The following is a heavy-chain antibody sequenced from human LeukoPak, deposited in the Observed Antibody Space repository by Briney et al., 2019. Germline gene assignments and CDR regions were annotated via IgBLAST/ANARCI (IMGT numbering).Heavy chain of an antibody. CDR1: GGSFSGYY. Sequence: SETLSLTCAVYGGSFSGYYWSWIRQPPGKGLEWIGEINHSGSTNYNPSLKSRVTISVDTSKNQFSLKLSSMTAADTAVYYCARGGVGATTRFDYWGQGTLVTVSS. J-gene: IGHJ4*02. V-gene: IGHV4-34*01. D-gene: IGHD1-26*01. CDR3: ARGGVGATTRFDY. CDR2: INHSGST.